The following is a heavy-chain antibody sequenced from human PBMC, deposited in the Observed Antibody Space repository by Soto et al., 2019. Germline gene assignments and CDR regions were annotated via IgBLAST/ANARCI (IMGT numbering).Heavy chain of an antibody. V-gene: IGHV3-74*03. CDR3: ARLFPGAVAGPDY. Sequence: EVQLVESGGGFVQPGGSLRLSCAASGFTFSSYWMHWVRQAPGKGLVWVSRITTDESDTSYADFVKGRFSVSRDNAKNTLYLQMSSLRVEDTAVYYCARLFPGAVAGPDYWGPGTLVTVSA. J-gene: IGHJ4*02. CDR2: ITTDESDT. D-gene: IGHD6-19*01. CDR1: GFTFSSYW.